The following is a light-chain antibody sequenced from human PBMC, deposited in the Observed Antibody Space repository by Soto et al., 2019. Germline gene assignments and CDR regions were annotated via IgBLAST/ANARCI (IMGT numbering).Light chain of an antibody. J-gene: IGLJ1*01. CDR2: EVT. Sequence: QSALTQPPSVSGSPGQSVTISCTGTSSDVGNYNSVSWYQQPPGTVPKLMIYEVTNRPSGVPDRFSGSKSGNTASLTISGLQPEDEADYCSSYTTSNTYVFGTGTKVTVL. CDR1: SSDVGNYNS. V-gene: IGLV2-18*02. CDR3: SSYTTSNTYV.